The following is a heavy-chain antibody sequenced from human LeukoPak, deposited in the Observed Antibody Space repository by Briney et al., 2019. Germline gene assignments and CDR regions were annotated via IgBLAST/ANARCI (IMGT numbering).Heavy chain of an antibody. J-gene: IGHJ4*02. CDR3: AKDVGLFRQHFDY. CDR1: GFTFSSYG. D-gene: IGHD3-10*01. V-gene: IGHV3-30*18. CDR2: ISYDGSNK. Sequence: GGSLRLSCAASGFTFSSYGMHWVRQAPGKGLEWVAVISYDGSNKYYADSVKGRFTISRDNSKNTLYLQMNSLRAEDTAVYYCAKDVGLFRQHFDYWGQGTLVTVSS.